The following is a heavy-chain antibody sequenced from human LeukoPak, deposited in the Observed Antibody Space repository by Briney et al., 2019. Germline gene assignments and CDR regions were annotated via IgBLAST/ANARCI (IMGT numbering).Heavy chain of an antibody. Sequence: PGGSLRLSCAASGFTSSSYWMHWVRQVPGKGLVWVSRINSHGSSTSYADSVKGRFTISRDNAENTLYLQMNSLRVEDTAVYYCATGSSTYFDYWGQGSLVTVSS. CDR2: INSHGSST. V-gene: IGHV3-74*01. CDR1: GFTSSSYW. D-gene: IGHD3/OR15-3a*01. CDR3: ATGSSTYFDY. J-gene: IGHJ4*02.